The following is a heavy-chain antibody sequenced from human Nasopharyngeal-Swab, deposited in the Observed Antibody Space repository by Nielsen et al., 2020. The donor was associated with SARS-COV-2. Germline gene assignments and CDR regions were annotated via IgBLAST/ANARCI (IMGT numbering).Heavy chain of an antibody. J-gene: IGHJ6*02. CDR1: GYTLTELS. V-gene: IGHV1-24*01. CDR2: FDPGDGET. D-gene: IGHD6-19*01. CDR3: ATESGGAVAHYGMDV. Sequence: ASVKASCKVSGYTLTELSMHWVRQAPGKGLEWMGGFDPGDGETIYAQKLQGRVTMTEDTSTETAYMELSSLRSEDAAVYYCATESGGAVAHYGMDVWGQGTTVTVSS.